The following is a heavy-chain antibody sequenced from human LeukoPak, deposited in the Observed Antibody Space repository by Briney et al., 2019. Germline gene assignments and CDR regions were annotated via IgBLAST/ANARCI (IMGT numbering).Heavy chain of an antibody. D-gene: IGHD2-15*01. J-gene: IGHJ4*02. CDR3: AHATLYCYGGSCYPNYFDY. V-gene: IGHV4-59*01. CDR1: GVAISTYY. Sequence: PSETLSLTCTVSGVAISTYYWSWIRQPPGKGLEWIGYIYYSGSTKYNPSLKSRVTISGDTSKNQFSLKLSSVTAADTAVYYCAHATLYCYGGSCYPNYFDYWGQGTLVTVSS. CDR2: IYYSGST.